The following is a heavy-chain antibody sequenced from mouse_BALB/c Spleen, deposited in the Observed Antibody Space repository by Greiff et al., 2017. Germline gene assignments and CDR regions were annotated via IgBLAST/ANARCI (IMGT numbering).Heavy chain of an antibody. CDR2: ISSGGST. D-gene: IGHD3-3*01. CDR3: AREGGPGYFDV. V-gene: IGHV5-6-5*01. CDR1: GFTFSSFG. J-gene: IGHJ1*01. Sequence: DVQLVESGGGLVQPGGSRKLSCAASGFTFSSFGMHWVRQAPEKRLEWVASISSGGSTYYPDSVKGRFTISRDNARNILYLQMSSLRSEDTAMYYCAREGGPGYFDVWGAGTTVTVSS.